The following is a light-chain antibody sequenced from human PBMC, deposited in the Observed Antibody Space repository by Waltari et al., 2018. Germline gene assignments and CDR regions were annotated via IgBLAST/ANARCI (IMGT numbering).Light chain of an antibody. CDR3: SSYTSSSTLV. J-gene: IGLJ3*02. V-gene: IGLV2-14*01. Sequence: SALNQLASVSGSPGLSLTMACTGTSSDGGGYNYLSWYQQPPGKAPKLMIYDVSKRPSGVSNRFSGSKSGNTASLTISGLQAEDEADYYCSSYTSSSTLVFGGGTKLTVL. CDR2: DVS. CDR1: SSDGGGYNY.